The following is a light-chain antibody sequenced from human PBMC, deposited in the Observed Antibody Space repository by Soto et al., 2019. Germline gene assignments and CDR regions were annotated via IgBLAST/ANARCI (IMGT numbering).Light chain of an antibody. CDR2: GAS. V-gene: IGKV3-20*01. CDR1: QSLTSDY. CDR3: QQSGRP. Sequence: IVLTQSPGTLSLSPCERSTLSCRASQSLTSDYLAWYQQKPGQTPRLLIHGASSRATGIPDRFSGSGSGTDFTLTISRLEPEDSAVYYCQQSGRPFSQGTKVDIK. J-gene: IGKJ1*01.